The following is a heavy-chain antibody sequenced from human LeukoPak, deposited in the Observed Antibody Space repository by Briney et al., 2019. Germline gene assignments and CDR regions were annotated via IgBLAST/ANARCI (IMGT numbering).Heavy chain of an antibody. J-gene: IGHJ5*02. V-gene: IGHV4-59*01. Sequence: SETLSLTCTVSGGSISSYYWSWVRQPPGKGLEWIGYIYYSGNTNYNPSLRSRVTISVDTSKNQLSLKLSSVTAADTAVYYCARCIGSSSFARWFDPWGQGTLVTVSS. CDR3: ARCIGSSSFARWFDP. CDR1: GGSISSYY. D-gene: IGHD6-6*01. CDR2: IYYSGNT.